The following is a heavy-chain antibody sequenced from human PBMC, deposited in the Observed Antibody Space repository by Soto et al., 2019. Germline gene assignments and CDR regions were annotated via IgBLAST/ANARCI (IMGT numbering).Heavy chain of an antibody. Sequence: QVQLVQSGAEVKKPGASVKVSCKASGYTFTSYYMHWVRQAPGQGLEWMGIINPSGGSTSYAQKFKGRVTMTRDTSTCTVYMELSSLRSEDTAVYYCARDLRDSSGWDAFDYWGQGTLVTVSS. D-gene: IGHD6-19*01. CDR2: INPSGGST. J-gene: IGHJ4*02. CDR3: ARDLRDSSGWDAFDY. CDR1: GYTFTSYY. V-gene: IGHV1-46*01.